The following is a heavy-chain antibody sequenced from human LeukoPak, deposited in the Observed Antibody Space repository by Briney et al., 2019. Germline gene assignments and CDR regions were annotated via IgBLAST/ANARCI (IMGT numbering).Heavy chain of an antibody. Sequence: GGSLRLSCAASGFTFSSYWMHWVRKAPGKGLVWVSRINSDGSSTSYADSVKGRFTISRDNAKNTLYLQMNSLRAEDTAVYYCARHRLYYYDSSGYFDYGMDVWGQGTTVTVSS. D-gene: IGHD3-22*01. CDR1: GFTFSSYW. CDR3: ARHRLYYYDSSGYFDYGMDV. CDR2: INSDGSST. J-gene: IGHJ6*02. V-gene: IGHV3-74*01.